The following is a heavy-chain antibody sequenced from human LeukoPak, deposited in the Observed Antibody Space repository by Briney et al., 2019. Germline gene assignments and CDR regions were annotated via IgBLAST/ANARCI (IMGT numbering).Heavy chain of an antibody. CDR1: GGSFSGYY. J-gene: IGHJ5*02. V-gene: IGHV4-34*01. D-gene: IGHD6-13*01. Sequence: SETLSLTCAVYGGSFSGYYWSWIRQPPGKGLEWIGEINHSGSINYNPSLKSRVTISVDTSKNQFSLRLSSVTAADTAVYYCARKPHIAAAGYNWFDPWGQGTLVTVSS. CDR3: ARKPHIAAAGYNWFDP. CDR2: INHSGSI.